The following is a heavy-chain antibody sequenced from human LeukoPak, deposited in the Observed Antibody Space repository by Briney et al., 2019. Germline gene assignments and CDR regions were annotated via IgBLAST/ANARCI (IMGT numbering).Heavy chain of an antibody. Sequence: GGSLRLSCAASGFTFSSYGMHWVRQAPGKGLEWVAVISYDGSNKYYADSVKGRFTISRDNSKNTLYLQMNSLRAEDTAVYYCAKDFDYGSGSPINWGQGTLVTVSS. V-gene: IGHV3-30*18. J-gene: IGHJ4*02. CDR2: ISYDGSNK. CDR3: AKDFDYGSGSPIN. CDR1: GFTFSSYG. D-gene: IGHD3-10*01.